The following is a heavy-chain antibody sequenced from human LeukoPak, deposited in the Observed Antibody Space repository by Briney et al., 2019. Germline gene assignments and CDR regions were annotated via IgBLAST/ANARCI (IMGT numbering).Heavy chain of an antibody. CDR3: AELGITMIGGV. CDR1: GFTFDDYA. Sequence: GGSLRLSCAASGFTFDDYAMNWVRQAPGKGLEWVSYISSSGSTIYYADSVKGRFTISRDNAKNSLYLQRNSLRAEDTAVYYCAELGITMIGGVWGKGTTVTISS. CDR2: ISSSGSTI. J-gene: IGHJ6*04. D-gene: IGHD3-10*02. V-gene: IGHV3-48*03.